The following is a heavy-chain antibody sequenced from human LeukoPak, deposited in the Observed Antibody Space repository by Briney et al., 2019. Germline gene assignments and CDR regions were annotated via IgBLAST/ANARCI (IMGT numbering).Heavy chain of an antibody. CDR2: IYSGGST. V-gene: IGHV3-53*01. CDR1: GFTVSSNY. CDR3: ARDHPLKGAFDI. Sequence: GGSLRLSCAASGFTVSSNYMSWVRQAPGKGLEWVSVIYSGGSTYYADSVKGQFTISRDNSKNTLYLQMNSLRAEDTAVYYCARDHPLKGAFDIWGQGTMVTVSS. J-gene: IGHJ3*02.